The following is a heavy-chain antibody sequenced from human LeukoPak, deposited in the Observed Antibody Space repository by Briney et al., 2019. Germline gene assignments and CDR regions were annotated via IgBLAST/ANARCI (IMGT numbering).Heavy chain of an antibody. CDR2: INHSGST. CDR1: GGSFSGYY. V-gene: IGHV4-34*01. D-gene: IGHD3-22*01. CDR3: ARLASSGYYSSTSVMTDY. J-gene: IGHJ4*02. Sequence: KPSETLSLTCAVYGGSFSGYYWSWIRQPPGKGLEWIGEINHSGSTNYNPSLKSRVTISVDTSKNQFSLKLSSVTAADTAVYYCARLASSGYYSSTSVMTDYWGQGTLVTVSS.